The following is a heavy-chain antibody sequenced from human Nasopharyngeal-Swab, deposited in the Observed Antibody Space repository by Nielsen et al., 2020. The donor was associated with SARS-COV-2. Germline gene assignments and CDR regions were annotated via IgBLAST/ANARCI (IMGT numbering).Heavy chain of an antibody. D-gene: IGHD5-12*01. V-gene: IGHV2-5*02. CDR3: GRVDVSGFYYYDLDV. CDR2: ILWDDDK. J-gene: IGHJ6*02. Sequence: RQAPGKGLEWLAVILWDDDKRYCPSLEGRRTITKETTKNQVVLRMINVDPVDTGTYYCGRVDVSGFYYYDLDVWGQGTTVTVSS.